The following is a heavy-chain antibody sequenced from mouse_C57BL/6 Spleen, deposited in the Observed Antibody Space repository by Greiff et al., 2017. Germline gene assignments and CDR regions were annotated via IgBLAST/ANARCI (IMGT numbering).Heavy chain of an antibody. J-gene: IGHJ2*01. CDR3: ARERGTTVVPYFDY. Sequence: QVQLQQSGPGLVQPSQSLSITCTVSGFSLTSYGVHWVRQSPGKGLEWLGVIWSGGSTDYNAAFISRLSISKDNSKSQVFFKMNSLQADDTAIYYCARERGTTVVPYFDYWGQGTTLTVSS. V-gene: IGHV2-2*01. CDR2: IWSGGST. D-gene: IGHD1-1*01. CDR1: GFSLTSYG.